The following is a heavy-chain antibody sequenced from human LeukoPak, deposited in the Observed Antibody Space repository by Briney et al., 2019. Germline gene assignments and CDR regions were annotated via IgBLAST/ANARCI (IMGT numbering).Heavy chain of an antibody. D-gene: IGHD2-15*01. CDR2: IGSTGTDR. J-gene: IGHJ4*02. V-gene: IGHV3-21*01. Sequence: GGSLRLSCAASGFSFSSSGINWVRQAPGKGLEWVSSIGSTGTDRYYADSVRGRFTISRDNVKNSLYLQMNSLRAEDTAVYYCVREGRSISVWCSGGSCYDFDYWGQGTLVTVSS. CDR3: VREGRSISVWCSGGSCYDFDY. CDR1: GFSFSSSG.